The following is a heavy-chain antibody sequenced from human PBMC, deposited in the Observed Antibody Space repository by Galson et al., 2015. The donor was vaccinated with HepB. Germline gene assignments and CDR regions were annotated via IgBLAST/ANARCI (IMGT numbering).Heavy chain of an antibody. CDR3: AKDKAHGSMWFGEVSPSDAFDV. D-gene: IGHD3-10*01. J-gene: IGHJ3*01. CDR2: ISAGGGLT. V-gene: IGHV3-23*01. Sequence: SLRLSCAASGFSFSRHVMSWVRQAPGKGLEWVADISAGGGLTHYADSMKGRFTISRDNSKNTLHLQLNSLTVEDTATYFCAKDKAHGSMWFGEVSPSDAFDVWGQGTMVTVSS. CDR1: GFSFSRHV.